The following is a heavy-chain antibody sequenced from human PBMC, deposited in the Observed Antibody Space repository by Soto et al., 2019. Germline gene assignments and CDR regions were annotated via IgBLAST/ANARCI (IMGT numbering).Heavy chain of an antibody. CDR2: ISAHNGNT. D-gene: IGHD1-1*01. J-gene: IGHJ4*02. V-gene: IGHV1-18*01. CDR3: ARGRYGDY. CDR1: GYAFTTYG. Sequence: QVHLVQSGAEVKKPGASVKVSCKGSGYAFTTYGITWVRQAPGQGLEWMGWISAHNGNTNYAQKLQGRVTVTRDTSTSIAYMELRSLRSDYTAVDYCARGRYGDYWGQGALVTVSS.